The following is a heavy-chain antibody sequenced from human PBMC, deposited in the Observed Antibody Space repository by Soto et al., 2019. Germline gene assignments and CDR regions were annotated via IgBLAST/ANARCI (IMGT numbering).Heavy chain of an antibody. V-gene: IGHV3-30-3*01. CDR3: AREGDSSGYYYYYGMDV. CDR2: ISYDGSNK. D-gene: IGHD3-22*01. Sequence: PGGSLRLSCAPSGFTFSSHAMHWVRQAPGKGLEWVAVISYDGSNKYYADSVKGRFTISRDNSKNTLYLQMISLIAEDTAVFYCAREGDSSGYYYYYGMDVWGQGTTVTVS. J-gene: IGHJ6*02. CDR1: GFTFSSHA.